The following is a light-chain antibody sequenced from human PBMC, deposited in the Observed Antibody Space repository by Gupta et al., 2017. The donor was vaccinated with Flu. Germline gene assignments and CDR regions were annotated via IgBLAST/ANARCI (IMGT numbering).Light chain of an antibody. CDR2: DAS. J-gene: IGKJ3*01. Sequence: DIQMTQSPSSLSASVGDRVTITCQASQDISNYLNWYQQKPGKAPKLLIYDASNVETGVPSRFSGSGSGTDFTFTISSLQPEDIATYYCQQYDNLPVTFGPGTKVDIK. CDR1: QDISNY. V-gene: IGKV1-33*01. CDR3: QQYDNLPVT.